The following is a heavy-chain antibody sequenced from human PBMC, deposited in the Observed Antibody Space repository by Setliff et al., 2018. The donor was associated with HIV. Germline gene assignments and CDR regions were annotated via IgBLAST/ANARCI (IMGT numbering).Heavy chain of an antibody. CDR3: ARDQGYYDSSGYYYVGDAFDI. CDR2: INPNSGGT. Sequence: ASVKVSCKASGYTFTGYYMHWVRQAPGQGLEWMGWINPNSGGTNYAQKFQGRVTMTRDTSISTAYMELRRLRTDDTAVYYCARDQGYYDSSGYYYVGDAFDIWGQGTMVTVSS. J-gene: IGHJ3*02. CDR1: GYTFTGYY. V-gene: IGHV1-2*02. D-gene: IGHD3-22*01.